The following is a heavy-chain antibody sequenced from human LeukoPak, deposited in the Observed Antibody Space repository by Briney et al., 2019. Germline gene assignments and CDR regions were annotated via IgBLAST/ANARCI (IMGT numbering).Heavy chain of an antibody. J-gene: IGHJ4*02. CDR1: GGSMSGYY. V-gene: IGHV4-4*07. D-gene: IGHD2-21*01. Sequence: SETLSLTCTVSGGSMSGYYWSWIRQPAGKGLEWIGRMYTSGSTNYNPSLKSRVTISVDTSKNQFSLKLNSVTSADTAVYYCARGTVGRTYCGGDCYSPIDYWGQGSLVTVSS. CDR2: MYTSGST. CDR3: ARGTVGRTYCGGDCYSPIDY.